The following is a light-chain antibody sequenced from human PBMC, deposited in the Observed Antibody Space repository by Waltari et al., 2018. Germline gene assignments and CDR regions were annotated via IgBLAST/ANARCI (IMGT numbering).Light chain of an antibody. Sequence: SYVLTPPPSVSVAPGQPARLPCGGHNVGRKSVHWYQKEPSQGPVVDIVSDGDPPPGIPAPVRCFKSENTDTLNLTRGEAGDEGDYYCQGWENRGYNVVFGGGTKLTVL. CDR1: NVGRKS. CDR2: SDG. J-gene: IGLJ2*01. V-gene: IGLV3-21*01. CDR3: QGWENRGYNVV.